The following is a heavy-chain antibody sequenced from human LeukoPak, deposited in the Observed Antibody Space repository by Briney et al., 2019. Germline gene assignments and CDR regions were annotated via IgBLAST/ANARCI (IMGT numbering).Heavy chain of an antibody. Sequence: GGSLRLSCADSGFTFSGYSMNWVRQAPGEGLEWVAYINSGSAIITYADSVKGRFTVSRDNARSSLYLQMNSLRAGDTAVYYCARGSEWELLSCDYWGQGTLVTVSS. J-gene: IGHJ4*02. D-gene: IGHD1-26*01. CDR3: ARGSEWELLSCDY. CDR2: INSGSAII. CDR1: GFTFSGYS. V-gene: IGHV3-48*01.